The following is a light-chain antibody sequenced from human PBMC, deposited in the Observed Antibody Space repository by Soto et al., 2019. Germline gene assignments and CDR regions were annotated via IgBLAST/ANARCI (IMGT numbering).Light chain of an antibody. CDR3: QQSYSAPRT. Sequence: DIQLTHSPSSRSASVADIVTITFRASQSISSYLNWYQQKPGKAPKLLIYAASSLQSGVPSRFSGSGSGTDFTLTINSLQPEDFATYYCQQSYSAPRTFGQGTKVDIK. V-gene: IGKV1-39*01. J-gene: IGKJ1*01. CDR1: QSISSY. CDR2: AAS.